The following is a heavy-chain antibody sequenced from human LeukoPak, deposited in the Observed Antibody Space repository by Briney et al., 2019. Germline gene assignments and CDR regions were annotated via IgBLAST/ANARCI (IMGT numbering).Heavy chain of an antibody. CDR2: IYYSGST. D-gene: IGHD5-18*01. V-gene: IGHV4-61*08. CDR1: GVSISSGGYS. Sequence: SQTLSLTCAVSGVSISSGGYSWSWIRQPPGKGLEWIGYIYYSGSTNYNPSLKSRVTISVDTSKNQFSLKLTSVTAADTAVYYCARTTEGGYTYGYFYYYYMDVWGKGTTVTISS. J-gene: IGHJ6*03. CDR3: ARTTEGGYTYGYFYYYYMDV.